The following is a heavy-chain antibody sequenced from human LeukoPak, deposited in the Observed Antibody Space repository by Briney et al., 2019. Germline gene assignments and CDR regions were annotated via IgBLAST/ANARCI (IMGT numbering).Heavy chain of an antibody. CDR3: ARDVSSGWYVVY. V-gene: IGHV1-46*01. CDR1: GYTFTNYY. Sequence: ASVKVSCKASGYTFTNYYMHWVRQAPGQGLEWMGMINPSGGSTSYAQKFQGRVTMTRDTSTSTVNMELSSLRSEDTAVYYCARDVSSGWYVVYWVQGTLVNVSS. J-gene: IGHJ4*02. CDR2: INPSGGST. D-gene: IGHD6-19*01.